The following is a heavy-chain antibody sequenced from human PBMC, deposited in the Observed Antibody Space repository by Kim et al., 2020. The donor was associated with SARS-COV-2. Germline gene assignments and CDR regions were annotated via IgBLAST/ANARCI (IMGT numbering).Heavy chain of an antibody. V-gene: IGHV3-21*01. Sequence: SSSYIYYADSVKGRFTISRDNAKNSLYLQMNSLRAEDTAVYYCAYADFDYWGQGTLVTVSS. J-gene: IGHJ4*02. CDR3: AYADFDY. CDR2: SSSYI.